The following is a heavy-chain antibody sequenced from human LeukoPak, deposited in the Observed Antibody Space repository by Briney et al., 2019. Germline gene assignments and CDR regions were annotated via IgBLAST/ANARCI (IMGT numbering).Heavy chain of an antibody. CDR2: IYYSGST. D-gene: IGHD1-26*01. J-gene: IGHJ3*02. V-gene: IGHV4-59*01. CDR1: GGSISRYY. Sequence: SETLSLTCSVSGGSISRYYWSWIRQSPGKGLEWIGYIYYSGSTNYNPSLKSRVTISVDTSKNQFSLRLSSVTAVDTAVYYCARGPVGGATYYDGDAFDIWGQGTMVTVSS. CDR3: ARGPVGGATYYDGDAFDI.